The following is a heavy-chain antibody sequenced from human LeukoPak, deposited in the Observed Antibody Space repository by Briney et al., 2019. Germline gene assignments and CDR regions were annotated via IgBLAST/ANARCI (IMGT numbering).Heavy chain of an antibody. J-gene: IGHJ4*02. Sequence: ETLSLTCAVYGGSFSSYYWSWIRQPPGKGLEWIGHIYYSGSTNYNPSLKSRVTISVDTSKNQFSLKLSSVTAADTAVYYCARGPTSITGTTDYWGQGTLVTVSS. CDR2: IYYSGST. V-gene: IGHV4-59*01. CDR3: ARGPTSITGTTDY. CDR1: GGSFSSYY. D-gene: IGHD1/OR15-1a*01.